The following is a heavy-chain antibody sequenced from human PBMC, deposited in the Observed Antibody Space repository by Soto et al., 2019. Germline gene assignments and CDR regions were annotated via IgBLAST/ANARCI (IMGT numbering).Heavy chain of an antibody. J-gene: IGHJ6*01. Sequence: GSLRLSCAASGCTFSSYRMNWVRQAPGKGLEWVSSISSSSSYIYYADSVKGRFTISRDNAKNSLYLQMNSLRAEDTAVYYCARVNYDSGYYYGMGVWAQGTTFTLSS. CDR1: GCTFSSYR. CDR2: ISSSSSYI. V-gene: IGHV3-21*01. D-gene: IGHD3-10*01. CDR3: ARVNYDSGYYYGMGV.